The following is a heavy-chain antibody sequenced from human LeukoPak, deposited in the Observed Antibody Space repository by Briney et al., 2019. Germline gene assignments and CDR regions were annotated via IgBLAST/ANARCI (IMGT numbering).Heavy chain of an antibody. CDR1: GFTFSSYW. CDR3: AKYDIVVVVAATGFDY. J-gene: IGHJ4*02. D-gene: IGHD2-15*01. Sequence: GGSLRLSCAASGFTFSSYWMHWVRQAPGKGLEWVSAISGSGGSTYYADSVKGRFTISRDNSKSTLYLQMNSLRAEDTAVYYCAKYDIVVVVAATGFDYWGQGTLVTVSS. V-gene: IGHV3-23*01. CDR2: ISGSGGST.